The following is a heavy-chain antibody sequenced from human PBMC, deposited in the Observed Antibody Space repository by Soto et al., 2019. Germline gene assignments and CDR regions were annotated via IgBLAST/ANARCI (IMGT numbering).Heavy chain of an antibody. J-gene: IGHJ5*02. CDR1: GGTFSSYA. CDR3: ARDEGIAVAGTGFWFDP. CDR2: IIPIFGTA. Sequence: ASVKVSCKASGGTFSSYAISWVRQAPGQGLEWMGGIIPIFGTANYAQKFQGRVTITADKSTSTAYMELSSLRSEDTAVYYCARDEGIAVAGTGFWFDPWGQGTLVTVSS. V-gene: IGHV1-69*06. D-gene: IGHD6-19*01.